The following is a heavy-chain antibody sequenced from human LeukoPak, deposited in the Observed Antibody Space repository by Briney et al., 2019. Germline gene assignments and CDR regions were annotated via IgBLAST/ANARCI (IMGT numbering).Heavy chain of an antibody. J-gene: IGHJ4*02. CDR1: GYTFTSYG. D-gene: IGHD3-22*01. CDR2: INPNSGGT. CDR3: ARAVGGYYYDSSGYNDY. V-gene: IGHV1-2*02. Sequence: ASVKVSCKASGYTFTSYGISWVRQAPGQGLEWMGWINPNSGGTNYAQKFQGRVTMTRDTSISTAYMELSRLRSDDTAVYYCARAVGGYYYDSSGYNDYWGQGTLVTVSS.